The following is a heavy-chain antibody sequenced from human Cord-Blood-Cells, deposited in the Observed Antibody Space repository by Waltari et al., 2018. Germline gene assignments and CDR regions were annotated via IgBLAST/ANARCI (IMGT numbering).Heavy chain of an antibody. CDR3: ARHTGGYDFWSGYYAFDI. CDR2: IYYSGST. V-gene: IGHV4-39*01. D-gene: IGHD3-3*01. J-gene: IGHJ3*02. Sequence: QLQLQESGPGLVKPSETLSLTCTVPGGPISSSSSYWGWIRQHPGKGLEWIGSIYYSGSTYYNPSLKSRVTISVDTSKNQFSLKLSSVTAADTAVYYCARHTGGYDFWSGYYAFDIWGQGTMVTVSS. CDR1: GGPISSSSSY.